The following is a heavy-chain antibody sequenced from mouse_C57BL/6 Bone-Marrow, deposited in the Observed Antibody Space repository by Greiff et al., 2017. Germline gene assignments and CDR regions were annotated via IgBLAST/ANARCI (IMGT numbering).Heavy chain of an antibody. CDR1: GYTFTSYG. J-gene: IGHJ2*01. D-gene: IGHD2-3*01. CDR3: ARRVGWLPLY. V-gene: IGHV1-81*01. Sequence: VQLQQSGAELARPGASVKLSCKASGYTFTSYGISWVKQRTGQGLEWIGEIYPRSGNTYYNEKFKGKATLTADKSSSTAYMELRSLTSEDSAVYFCARRVGWLPLYWGHGTTLTVSS. CDR2: IYPRSGNT.